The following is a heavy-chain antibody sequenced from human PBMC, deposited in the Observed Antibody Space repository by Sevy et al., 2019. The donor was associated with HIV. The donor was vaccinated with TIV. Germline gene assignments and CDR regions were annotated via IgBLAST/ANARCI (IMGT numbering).Heavy chain of an antibody. CDR1: GFTFSSYA. J-gene: IGHJ3*02. D-gene: IGHD3-10*01. CDR2: ISGGGGST. CDR3: AKDGNTMVRGVINDAFDI. Sequence: GGSLRLSCAASGFTFSSYAMSWVRQAPGKGLEWVSAISGGGGSTYYADSVKGRFTISRDNSKNTLYLQMNSLRAEDTAVYYCAKDGNTMVRGVINDAFDIWGQGTMVTVSS. V-gene: IGHV3-23*01.